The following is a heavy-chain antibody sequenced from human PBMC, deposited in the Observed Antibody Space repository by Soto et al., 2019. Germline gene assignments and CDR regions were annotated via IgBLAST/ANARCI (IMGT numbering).Heavy chain of an antibody. J-gene: IGHJ4*02. CDR2: LNGDGSSI. V-gene: IGHV3-74*01. D-gene: IGHD6-13*01. Sequence: EVQLVESGGGLVQPGGSLRLSCVASGFTFSNYWMFWVRQAPEKGLVWVSHLNGDGSSIRYADSVRGRFTISRDNAKNTVYLQMNSLRAEDTAMYYCARAGIAPGAPNYWGQGTLVTVSS. CDR1: GFTFSNYW. CDR3: ARAGIAPGAPNY.